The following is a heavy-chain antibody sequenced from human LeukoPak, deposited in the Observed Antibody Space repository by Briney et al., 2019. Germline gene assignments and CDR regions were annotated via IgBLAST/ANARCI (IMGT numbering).Heavy chain of an antibody. Sequence: PSETLSLTCTVSGGSISSYYWSWIRQPPGKGLEWIGYIYYSGSTNYNPSLKSRVTISVDTSKNQFSLKLSSVTAADTAVYYCARGGLGATTRSAFDIWGQGTMVTVSS. CDR3: ARGGLGATTRSAFDI. CDR1: GGSISSYY. J-gene: IGHJ3*02. V-gene: IGHV4-59*01. CDR2: IYYSGST. D-gene: IGHD1-26*01.